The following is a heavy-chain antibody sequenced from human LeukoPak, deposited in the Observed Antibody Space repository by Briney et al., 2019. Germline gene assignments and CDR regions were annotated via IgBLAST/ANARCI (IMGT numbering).Heavy chain of an antibody. Sequence: GGSLRLSCAASGFTFSSYAMSWVRQAPGKGLEWVSAISGSGGSTYYADSVKGRFTTSRDNSKNTLYLQMNSLRAEDTAVYYCAKDRFLEWLFDYWGQGTLVTVSS. CDR1: GFTFSSYA. CDR2: ISGSGGST. V-gene: IGHV3-23*01. CDR3: AKDRFLEWLFDY. D-gene: IGHD3-3*01. J-gene: IGHJ4*02.